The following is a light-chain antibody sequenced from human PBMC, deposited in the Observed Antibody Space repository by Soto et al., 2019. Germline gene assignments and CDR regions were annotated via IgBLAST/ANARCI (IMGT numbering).Light chain of an antibody. CDR1: QSVGSN. CDR2: GAS. Sequence: EIVLTQSPATLSLSLGERATISCRASQSVGSNLAWYQQKPGQAPRLLIFGASSRATGVPARFSGSGSGTEFTLTINSLQSEDFAVYFCQQYGNLPLTFGPGTKVDIK. V-gene: IGKV3-15*01. J-gene: IGKJ4*02. CDR3: QQYGNLPLT.